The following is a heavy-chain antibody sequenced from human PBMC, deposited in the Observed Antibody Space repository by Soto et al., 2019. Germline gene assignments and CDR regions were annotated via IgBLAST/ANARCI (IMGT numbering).Heavy chain of an antibody. CDR1: GGSISSYY. CDR3: ARLGGFYQSLDS. CDR2: IYYTGTT. J-gene: IGHJ5*01. V-gene: IGHV4-59*08. D-gene: IGHD3-22*01. Sequence: SETLYLTCTVSGGSISSYYWSWIRQPPGKGLEWIGYIYYTGTTTYNPSIKSRVTISVDSSKNQFSLNLTSVSAADTAVYYCARLGGFYQSLDSWGQGTLVTVS.